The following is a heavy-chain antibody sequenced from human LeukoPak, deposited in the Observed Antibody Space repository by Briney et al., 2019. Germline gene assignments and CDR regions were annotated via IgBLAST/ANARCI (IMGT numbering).Heavy chain of an antibody. Sequence: GGSLRLSCAASGFTFSSYAMSWVRQAPGKGLEWVSSISSSSSYIYYADSVKGRFTISRDNAKNSLYLQMNSLRAEDTAVYYCARRAAAGYFDYWGQGTLVTVSS. J-gene: IGHJ4*02. CDR1: GFTFSSYA. D-gene: IGHD6-13*01. CDR2: ISSSSSYI. CDR3: ARRAAAGYFDY. V-gene: IGHV3-21*01.